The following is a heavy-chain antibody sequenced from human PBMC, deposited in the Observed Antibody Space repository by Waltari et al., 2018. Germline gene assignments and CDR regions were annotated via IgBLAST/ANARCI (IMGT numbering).Heavy chain of an antibody. CDR3: ARGIAAANWFDP. Sequence: QVQLVQSGAEVKKPGASVKVSCKASGYTFSSYTISWVRQAPGQGLEWMGRIIPILGIANYAQKFQGRVTITADKSTSTAYMELSSLRSEDTAVYYCARGIAAANWFDPWGQGTLVTVSS. CDR2: IIPILGIA. D-gene: IGHD6-13*01. V-gene: IGHV1-69*09. J-gene: IGHJ5*02. CDR1: GYTFSSYT.